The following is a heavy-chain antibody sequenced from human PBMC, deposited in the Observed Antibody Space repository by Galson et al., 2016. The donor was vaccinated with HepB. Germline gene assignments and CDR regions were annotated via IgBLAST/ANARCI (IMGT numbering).Heavy chain of an antibody. CDR3: ARGSGTFDS. J-gene: IGHJ5*01. V-gene: IGHV4-34*01. Sequence: SETLSLTCGVFGDSLSGFYWSWIRQPPGKGLEWIGDINPSGDTNYNPSLKTRVTISLDMSESQISLKVTSMTAADTAVYYCARGSGTFDSWGQGTLVVVSS. D-gene: IGHD6-25*01. CDR2: INPSGDT. CDR1: GDSLSGFY.